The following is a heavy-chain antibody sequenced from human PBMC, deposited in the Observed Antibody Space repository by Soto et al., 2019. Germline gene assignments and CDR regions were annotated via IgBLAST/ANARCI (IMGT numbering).Heavy chain of an antibody. CDR3: ARYRLGVSVTGGVFDS. V-gene: IGHV1-18*01. D-gene: IGHD2-8*01. CDR2: ISPYNGNT. J-gene: IGHJ4*02. Sequence: QVQLVQSGGEGKKPGASVKVSCKASGYTFSNFGLSWVRPAPGQGLELMGWISPYNGNTNYAQTLQGRLTMTTDTSTVTVYMELRCLRSYDTAVYYCARYRLGVSVTGGVFDSWGQGTLVTVSS. CDR1: GYTFSNFG.